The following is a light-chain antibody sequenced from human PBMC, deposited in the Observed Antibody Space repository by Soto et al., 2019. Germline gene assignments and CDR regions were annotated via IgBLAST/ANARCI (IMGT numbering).Light chain of an antibody. V-gene: IGKV1-27*01. J-gene: IGKJ1*01. CDR1: QGISNY. CDR3: QKYNGAPQT. Sequence: DIQMTQSPSSLSASVGDRVTITFRASQGISNYLAWYQQKPGKVPKLLIYTASTLQSAVTSRFSGSGSGTDFTLTISSLQPEDVATYYCQKYNGAPQTFGQGTKVEIK. CDR2: TAS.